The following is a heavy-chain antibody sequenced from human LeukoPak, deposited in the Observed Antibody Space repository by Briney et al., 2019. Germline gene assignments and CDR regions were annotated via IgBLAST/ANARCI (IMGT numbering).Heavy chain of an antibody. CDR2: MNPNSGNT. CDR3: ARDCSSTSCYTHPFDY. D-gene: IGHD2-2*02. V-gene: IGHV1-8*01. J-gene: IGHJ4*02. Sequence: ASVKVSCKASGYTFTSYDINWVRQATGQGLEWMGWMNPNSGNTGYAQKFQGRVTMTRNTSISTAYMELSSLRSEDTAVYYCARDCSSTSCYTHPFDYWGQGTLVTVSS. CDR1: GYTFTSYD.